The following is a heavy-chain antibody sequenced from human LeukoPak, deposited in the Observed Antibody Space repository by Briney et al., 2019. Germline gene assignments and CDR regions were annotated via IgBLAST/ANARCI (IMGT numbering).Heavy chain of an antibody. CDR1: GGSISNSDYY. J-gene: IGHJ6*02. CDR3: ARVSGYYGSGSYAPFYYYYGMDV. V-gene: IGHV4-61*08. CDR2: IYYSGST. Sequence: SETLSLTCTVSGGSISNSDYYWDWIRQPPGKGLEWIGYIYYSGSTNYNPSLKSRVTISVDTSKNQFSLKLSSVTAADTAVYYCARVSGYYGSGSYAPFYYYYGMDVWGQGTTVTVSS. D-gene: IGHD3-10*01.